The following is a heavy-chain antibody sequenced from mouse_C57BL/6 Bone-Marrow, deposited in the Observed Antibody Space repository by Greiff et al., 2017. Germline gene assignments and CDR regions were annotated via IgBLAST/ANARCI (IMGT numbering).Heavy chain of an antibody. CDR2: ISSGGSYT. D-gene: IGHD2-4*01. CDR1: GFTFSSYG. V-gene: IGHV5-6*01. Sequence: EVQRVESGGDLVKPGGSLKLSCAASGFTFSSYGMSWVRQTPDKRLEWVATISSGGSYTYYPDSVKGRFTISRDNAKNTLYLQMSSLKSEDTAMYYCARQGDDDGFADWGQGTLVTVSA. CDR3: ARQGDDDGFAD. J-gene: IGHJ3*01.